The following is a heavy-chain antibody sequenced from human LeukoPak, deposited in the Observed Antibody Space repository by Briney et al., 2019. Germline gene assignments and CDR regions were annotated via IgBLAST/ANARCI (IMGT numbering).Heavy chain of an antibody. V-gene: IGHV4-34*01. CDR3: ARITGTTSLFFDY. Sequence: PSETLSLTCAVYGGSFSGYYWSWIRQPPGKGLEWIGEINHSGSTNYNPSLKSRVTISVDTSKNQFSLKLSSVTAADTAVYYCARITGTTSLFFDYWGQGTLVTVSS. CDR1: GGSFSGYY. D-gene: IGHD1-20*01. CDR2: INHSGST. J-gene: IGHJ4*02.